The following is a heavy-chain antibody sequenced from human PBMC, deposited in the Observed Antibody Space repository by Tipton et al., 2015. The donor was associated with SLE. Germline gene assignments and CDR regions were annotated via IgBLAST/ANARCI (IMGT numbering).Heavy chain of an antibody. V-gene: IGHV4-59*08. CDR3: ARLSTDYADRSGYGYFDH. D-gene: IGHD3-22*01. CDR1: GASITSYY. Sequence: TLSLTCTVSGASITSYYWGWIRQPPGKGLEWIGYIYYTGSTNYNPSLKSRVTISLDTSKNNFSLKMTAVTAADTAVYYCARLSTDYADRSGYGYFDHWGQGTLVTVSS. J-gene: IGHJ4*02. CDR2: IYYTGST.